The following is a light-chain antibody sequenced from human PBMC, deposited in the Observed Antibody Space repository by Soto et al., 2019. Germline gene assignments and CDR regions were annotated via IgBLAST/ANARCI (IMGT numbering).Light chain of an antibody. CDR2: AAS. Sequence: DIHMTQSPSSVSASVGDRVTITCRASQGITSWLVWYQQKPGKAPKLLIYAASSLQSGVPSRFSGSGSGTDFSLTISSLQPEDFAVYYCQQRSNWPPLTFGGGTKVDIK. J-gene: IGKJ4*01. V-gene: IGKV1-12*01. CDR1: QGITSW. CDR3: QQRSNWPPLT.